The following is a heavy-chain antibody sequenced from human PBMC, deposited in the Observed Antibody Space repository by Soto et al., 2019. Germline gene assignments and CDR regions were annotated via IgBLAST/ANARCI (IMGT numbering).Heavy chain of an antibody. CDR1: GGSMRNYF. CDR2: IHYSGTT. Sequence: SETLSLTCTVSGGSMRNYFWTWIRQPPGKGLEWIGYIHYSGTTSFFPSYNPSLRSRVTITEDTSKNQFSLKLLSVTTADTAVYFCAAGEASSRNLAPYYLDFWGQGTLVTVSS. V-gene: IGHV4-59*01. J-gene: IGHJ4*02. D-gene: IGHD6-13*01. CDR3: AAGEASSRNLAPYYLDF.